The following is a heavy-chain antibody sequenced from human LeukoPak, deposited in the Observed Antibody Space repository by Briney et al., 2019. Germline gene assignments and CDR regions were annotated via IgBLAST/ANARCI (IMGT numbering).Heavy chain of an antibody. CDR3: GREGLCYYERTFDY. Sequence: ASVKVSCKASGYTFTTYYMHWVRQAPGQGLEWMGGIIPVFGTTKYAQKFQGRVTIIADQSTNTAYTELSRLSTDATAVYFCGREGLCYYERTFDYWGQGTLVTVSS. D-gene: IGHD3-22*01. CDR1: GYTFTTYY. CDR2: IIPVFGTT. J-gene: IGHJ4*02. V-gene: IGHV1-69*13.